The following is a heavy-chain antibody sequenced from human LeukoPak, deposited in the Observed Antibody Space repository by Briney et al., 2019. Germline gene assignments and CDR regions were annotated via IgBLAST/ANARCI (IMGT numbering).Heavy chain of an antibody. D-gene: IGHD3-9*01. J-gene: IGHJ4*02. CDR2: ISGSGGST. Sequence: GGSLRLSCAASGFTFSSYAMSWVRHAPGKGLEWVSAISGSGGSTYYADSVKGRFTISRDNPMNTLYLQMNSLRAEDTAVYYCAKMGGYFDWLMAHFDYWGQGTLVAISS. V-gene: IGHV3-23*01. CDR3: AKMGGYFDWLMAHFDY. CDR1: GFTFSSYA.